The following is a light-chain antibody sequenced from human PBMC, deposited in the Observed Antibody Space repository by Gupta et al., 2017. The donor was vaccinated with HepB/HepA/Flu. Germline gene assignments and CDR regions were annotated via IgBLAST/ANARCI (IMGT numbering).Light chain of an antibody. CDR3: ATWDVGLSSWV. J-gene: IGLJ3*02. CDR1: SSNIGNSY. V-gene: IGLV1-51*01. CDR2: DTV. Sequence: SLLTKPPSLSAAPGERATISCSGGSSNIGNSYVSWYQQLPRSAPKLLIYDTVKRPSGVPDRFSASKSGTSATLDITGLQTGDEADYYCATWDVGLSSWVFGGGTKVTVL.